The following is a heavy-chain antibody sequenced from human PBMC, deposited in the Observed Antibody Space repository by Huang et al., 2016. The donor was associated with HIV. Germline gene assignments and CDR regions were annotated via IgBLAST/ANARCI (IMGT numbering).Heavy chain of an antibody. CDR2: IFYSGTT. V-gene: IGHV4-30-4*08. CDR3: VRGGSSVRYFDV. D-gene: IGHD2-15*01. Sequence: QVQVQESGPGLVKPSQTLSLTCTVSGGSINTGGYYWSWIRQPPGRGLEWIGNIFYSGTTYHNPSLKSRLDISINISTNQFSLKLTAVTAADTAVYYCVRGGSSVRYFDVWGRGTLVIVSS. CDR1: GGSINTGGYY. J-gene: IGHJ2*01.